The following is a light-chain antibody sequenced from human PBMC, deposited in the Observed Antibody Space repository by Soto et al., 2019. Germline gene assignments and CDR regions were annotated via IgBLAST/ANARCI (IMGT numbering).Light chain of an antibody. CDR2: AAS. Sequence: DIQMTQSPSSVSASVGDRVTITCRASQAISTWLSWYQQKPGKAPKLLIYAASNLQTGVPSRFSGSGSGTDFTLTISSLQPEDFATYYCQQANSFPRTFGQGTKVEIK. V-gene: IGKV1D-12*01. J-gene: IGKJ1*01. CDR3: QQANSFPRT. CDR1: QAISTW.